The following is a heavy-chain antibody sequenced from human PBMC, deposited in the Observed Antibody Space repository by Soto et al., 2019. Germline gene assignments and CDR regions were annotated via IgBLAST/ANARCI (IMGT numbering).Heavy chain of an antibody. Sequence: SXKVSFMAAGYTXSGYYMDLVRQAPGQGLGWMGWINPNSGGTNYAQKFQGRVTMTRDTSISTAYMELSRLRSDYTAVYYRARDPPVTFGGVIADDAFDIWGQGTMGTVS. V-gene: IGHV1-2*02. D-gene: IGHD3-16*02. CDR3: ARDPPVTFGGVIADDAFDI. J-gene: IGHJ3*02. CDR2: INPNSGGT. CDR1: GYTXSGYY.